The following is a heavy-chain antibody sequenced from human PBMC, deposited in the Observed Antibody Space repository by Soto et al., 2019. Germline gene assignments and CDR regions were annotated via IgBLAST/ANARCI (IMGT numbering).Heavy chain of an antibody. Sequence: QVQLQQWGAGLLKPSETLSLTCAVYGGSFSGYYWSWIRQPPGKGLEWIGEINHSGSTNYNPSLKSRVTISVDTSKNQFSLKLSSVTAADTAVYYCARDDRLYSSSSGWYFDLWGRGTLVTVSS. V-gene: IGHV4-34*01. CDR3: ARDDRLYSSSSGWYFDL. D-gene: IGHD6-6*01. CDR2: INHSGST. CDR1: GGSFSGYY. J-gene: IGHJ2*01.